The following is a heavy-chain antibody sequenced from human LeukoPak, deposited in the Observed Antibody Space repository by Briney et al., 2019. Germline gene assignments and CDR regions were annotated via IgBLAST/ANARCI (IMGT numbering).Heavy chain of an antibody. CDR1: GYTFTSYG. CDR3: ARDYRGFPYSSGWHLGFDP. D-gene: IGHD6-19*01. Sequence: ASVKVSCKASGYTFTSYGISWVRQAPGQGLEWMGWISAYNGNTNYAQKLQGRVTMTTDTSTSTAYMELRSLRSDDTAAYYCARDYRGFPYSSGWHLGFDPWGQGTLVTVSS. CDR2: ISAYNGNT. V-gene: IGHV1-18*01. J-gene: IGHJ5*02.